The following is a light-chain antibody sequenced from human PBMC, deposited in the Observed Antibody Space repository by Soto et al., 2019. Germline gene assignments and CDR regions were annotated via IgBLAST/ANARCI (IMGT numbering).Light chain of an antibody. J-gene: IGKJ5*01. V-gene: IGKV3-15*01. CDR2: GAS. CDR3: QQYNNWPPIT. CDR1: QSVSSN. Sequence: EIVMAQSPATLSVSPGERATLSCRASQSVSSNLAWYQQKPGQAPRLLIYGASTRATGIPARFSGSGSGTEFTLTISSLQSEDFAVYYCQQYNNWPPITGGQGTRREIK.